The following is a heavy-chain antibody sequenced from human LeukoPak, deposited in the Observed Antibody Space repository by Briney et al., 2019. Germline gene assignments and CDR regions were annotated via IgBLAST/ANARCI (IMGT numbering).Heavy chain of an antibody. CDR3: ARGLGPGYFDY. CDR2: INHSGST. CDR1: GGSFSGYY. J-gene: IGHJ4*02. D-gene: IGHD7-27*01. Sequence: ASETLSLTCAVYGGSFSGYYWSWIRQPPGKGLEWIGEINHSGSTNYNPSLKSRVTISVDTSKNQFSLKLSSVTAADTAAYYCARGLGPGYFDYRGQGTLVTVSS. V-gene: IGHV4-34*01.